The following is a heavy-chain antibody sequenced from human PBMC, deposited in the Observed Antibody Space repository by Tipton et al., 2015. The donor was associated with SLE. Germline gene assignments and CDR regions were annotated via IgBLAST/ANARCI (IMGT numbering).Heavy chain of an antibody. J-gene: IGHJ4*02. CDR3: ARTNGGGATFFDY. V-gene: IGHV4-4*07. CDR1: GGSISSYY. D-gene: IGHD7-27*01. CDR2: VHSSGST. Sequence: TLSLTCTVSGGSISSYYWSWIRQPAGKGLGWIGLVHSSGSTLYNPSLNSRVTVSVDTAKSQFSLKLTSVIAADTAVYYCARTNGGGATFFDYWGKGTLVTVSS.